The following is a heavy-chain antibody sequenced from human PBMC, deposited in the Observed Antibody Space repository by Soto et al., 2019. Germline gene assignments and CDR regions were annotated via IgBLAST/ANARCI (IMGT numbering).Heavy chain of an antibody. CDR2: ISSSSSTI. V-gene: IGHV3-48*01. J-gene: IGHJ6*03. Sequence: GGSLRLSCAASGFTFSSYSMNWVRQAPGKGLEWVSYISSSSSTIYYADSVKGRFTISRDNAKNSLYLQMNSLRAEDTAVYYCARDIGAYYDFWSGSHYMDVWGKGTTVTVSS. CDR1: GFTFSSYS. CDR3: ARDIGAYYDFWSGSHYMDV. D-gene: IGHD3-3*01.